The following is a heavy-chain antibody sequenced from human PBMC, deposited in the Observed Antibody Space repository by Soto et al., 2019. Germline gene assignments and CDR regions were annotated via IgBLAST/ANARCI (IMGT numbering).Heavy chain of an antibody. CDR2: VSGSAGTT. CDR1: GFTFSIYV. J-gene: IGHJ3*01. D-gene: IGHD6-6*01. V-gene: IGHV3-23*01. Sequence: EVQLLESGGGLVQPGGSLRLSCEASGFTFSIYVMTWVRQAPGKGLEWASAVSGSAGTTYYADSVKGRFSISRDNSKNTLYLQMNSLTADDTAVYYCARVQGTARYAFEVWGHGTMVTVSS. CDR3: ARVQGTARYAFEV.